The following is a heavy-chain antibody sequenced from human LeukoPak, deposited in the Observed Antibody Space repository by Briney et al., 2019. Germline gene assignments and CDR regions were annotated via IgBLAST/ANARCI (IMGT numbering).Heavy chain of an antibody. D-gene: IGHD6-25*01. CDR3: ARVKRLRLPAGYFDY. CDR1: GGSFSGYY. J-gene: IGHJ4*02. CDR2: INHSGST. Sequence: SETLSLTCAVYGGSFSGYYWSWIRQPPGKGLEWIGEINHSGSTNYNPSLKSRVTISVDTSKNQFSLKLSSVTAADTAVYYCARVKRLRLPAGYFDYWGQGTLVTASS. V-gene: IGHV4-34*01.